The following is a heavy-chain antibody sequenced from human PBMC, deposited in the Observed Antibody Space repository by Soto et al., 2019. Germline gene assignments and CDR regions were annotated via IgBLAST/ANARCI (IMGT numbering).Heavy chain of an antibody. V-gene: IGHV4-34*01. CDR3: ARQEVPQWFTKGYYGMDV. CDR2: INHRGNT. D-gene: IGHD2-8*01. Sequence: SETLSLTCAVYGGSFSGYYWTWIRQPPGKGLEWIGEINHRGNTNYNPSLKSRVTISVDTSKNQFSLKLTSVTAADTAVYYCARQEVPQWFTKGYYGMDVWDQGTTVTVSS. CDR1: GGSFSGYY. J-gene: IGHJ6*02.